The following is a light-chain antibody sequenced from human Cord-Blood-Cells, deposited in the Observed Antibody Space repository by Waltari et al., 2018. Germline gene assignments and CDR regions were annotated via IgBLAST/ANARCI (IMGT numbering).Light chain of an antibody. CDR2: EDN. CDR1: SGSIASNY. Sequence: NFMLTQPHSVSESPGKTVTISCTRSSGSIASNYVQRYQQRPGSSPTTLIHEDNQRPSGVPDRFSGSIDSSSNSASLTISGLKTEDEADYYCQSYDSSNQVFGGGTKLTVL. J-gene: IGLJ3*02. CDR3: QSYDSSNQV. V-gene: IGLV6-57*01.